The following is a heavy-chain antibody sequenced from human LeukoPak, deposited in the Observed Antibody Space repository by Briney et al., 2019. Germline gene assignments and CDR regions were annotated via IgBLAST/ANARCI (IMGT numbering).Heavy chain of an antibody. Sequence: ASVKVSCKASGYTFTSYGISWVRQAPGQGLEWMGWISAYNGNTNYAQKLQGRVTMTTDTSTSTAYMELRSLRSDDTAVYYCARDLQPLQWELQPTYPYYFDYWGQGTLVTVSS. J-gene: IGHJ4*02. V-gene: IGHV1-18*01. CDR2: ISAYNGNT. D-gene: IGHD1-26*01. CDR1: GYTFTSYG. CDR3: ARDLQPLQWELQPTYPYYFDY.